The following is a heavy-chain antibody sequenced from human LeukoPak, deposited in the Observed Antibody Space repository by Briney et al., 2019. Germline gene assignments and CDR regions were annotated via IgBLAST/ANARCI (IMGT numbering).Heavy chain of an antibody. Sequence: GGSLRLSCAASGFTFDDYAMHWVRQAPGKGLECVSLISGDGDTTFYTDSVKGRFTISRDNAKNSLYLQMNSLRADDTAVYYCARDLTNYFDYWGQGTLVTVSS. CDR3: ARDLTNYFDY. CDR1: GFTFDDYA. V-gene: IGHV3-43*02. D-gene: IGHD1-14*01. CDR2: ISGDGDTT. J-gene: IGHJ4*02.